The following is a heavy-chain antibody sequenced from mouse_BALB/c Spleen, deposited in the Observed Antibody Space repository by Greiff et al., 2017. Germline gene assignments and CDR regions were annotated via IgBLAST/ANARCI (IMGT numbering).Heavy chain of an antibody. CDR1: GYSITSGYY. J-gene: IGHJ2*01. Sequence: VQLKESGPGLVKPSQSLSLTCSVTGYSITSGYYWNWIRQFPGNKLEWMGYISYDGSNNYNPSLKNRISITRDTSKNQFFLKLNSVTTEDTATYYCARASLYGNYDYWGQGTTLTVSS. V-gene: IGHV3-6*02. D-gene: IGHD2-10*02. CDR2: ISYDGSN. CDR3: ARASLYGNYDY.